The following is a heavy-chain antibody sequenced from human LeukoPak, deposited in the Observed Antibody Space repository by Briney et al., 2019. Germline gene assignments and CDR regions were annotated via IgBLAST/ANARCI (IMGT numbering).Heavy chain of an antibody. J-gene: IGHJ4*02. CDR2: IYPGDSDT. CDR3: ARQELDYDYVWGSYRATRHFDY. D-gene: IGHD3-16*02. CDR1: GYGFTSYW. V-gene: IGHV5-51*01. Sequence: GESLQISFKGSGYGFTSYWIGWGRPMPGKGVEWMGIIYPGDSDTRYSPSFQGQVTISADKSISTAYLQWSSLKASDTAMYYCARQELDYDYVWGSYRATRHFDYWGQGTLVTVSS.